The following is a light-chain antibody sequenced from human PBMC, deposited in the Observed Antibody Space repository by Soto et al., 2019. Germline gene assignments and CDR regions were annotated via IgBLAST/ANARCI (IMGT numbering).Light chain of an antibody. Sequence: EIVLTQSPGTLSLSPGERATLSCRASQSVSSSYLAWYQQKPGQAPRLLIYGASSRATGIPDRFSGSGSGTDITLTISRLEPEDFAVHYCQQYGSSPYTFGQGTTLEIK. CDR3: QQYGSSPYT. CDR1: QSVSSSY. CDR2: GAS. V-gene: IGKV3-20*01. J-gene: IGKJ2*01.